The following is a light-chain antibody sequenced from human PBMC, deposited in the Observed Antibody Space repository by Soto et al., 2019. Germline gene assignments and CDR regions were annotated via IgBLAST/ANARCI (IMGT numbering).Light chain of an antibody. CDR2: TAS. Sequence: SVLPPSQGTLSVAPVEIATLSCIASQIVSSNFVAWYQQKTGRAHRLLIYTASTRATGVTDRFSGSGSGTDFTLTISGLETEDFAMYYCQEYGSTSHTFGLGT. CDR1: QIVSSNF. V-gene: IGKV3-20*01. J-gene: IGKJ2*01. CDR3: QEYGSTSHT.